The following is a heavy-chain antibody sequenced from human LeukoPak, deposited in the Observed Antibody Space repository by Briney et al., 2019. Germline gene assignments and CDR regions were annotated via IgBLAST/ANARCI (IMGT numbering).Heavy chain of an antibody. CDR3: ARQGQDILTGYGWFDP. CDR1: GGSISSYY. J-gene: IGHJ5*02. CDR2: IYYSGST. Sequence: SETLSLTCTVSGGSISSYYWSWIRQPPGKGLEWIGYIYYSGSTNYNPSLKSRVTISVDTSKNQFSLKLSSVTAADTAVYYCARQGQDILTGYGWFDPWGQGTLVTVSS. V-gene: IGHV4-59*08. D-gene: IGHD3-9*01.